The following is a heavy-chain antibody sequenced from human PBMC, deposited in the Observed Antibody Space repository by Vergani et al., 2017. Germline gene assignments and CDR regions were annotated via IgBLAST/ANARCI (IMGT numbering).Heavy chain of an antibody. D-gene: IGHD6-19*01. Sequence: QVQLVQSGAEVKKPGSSVKVSCKASGGTFSSYAISWVRQAPGQGLEWMGRIIPILGIANYAQKFQGRVTITADKSTSTAYMELSSLRSEDTVVYYCARRLEGDYYYYGMDVWGQGTTVTVSS. J-gene: IGHJ6*02. CDR2: IIPILGIA. CDR3: ARRLEGDYYYYGMDV. V-gene: IGHV1-69*04. CDR1: GGTFSSYA.